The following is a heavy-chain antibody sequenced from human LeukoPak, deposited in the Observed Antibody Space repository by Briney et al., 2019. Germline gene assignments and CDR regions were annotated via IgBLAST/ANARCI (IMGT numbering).Heavy chain of an antibody. CDR3: ARGAPYCSSTSCYVNWFDP. V-gene: IGHV3-53*01. D-gene: IGHD2-2*01. CDR1: GCTVSSNY. Sequence: GGSLRLSCAASGCTVSSNYMSWVRQAPGKGLEWVSVIYSGGSTYYADSVKGRFTISRDNSKNTLYLQMNSLRAEDTAVYYCARGAPYCSSTSCYVNWFDPWGQGTRVTVSS. J-gene: IGHJ5*02. CDR2: IYSGGST.